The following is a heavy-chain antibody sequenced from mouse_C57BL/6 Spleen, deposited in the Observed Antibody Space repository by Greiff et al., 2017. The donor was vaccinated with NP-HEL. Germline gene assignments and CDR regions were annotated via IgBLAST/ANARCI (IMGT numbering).Heavy chain of an antibody. J-gene: IGHJ3*01. CDR1: GYTFTSYW. CDR2: IHPNSGST. D-gene: IGHD2-2*01. CDR3: ARWGYDETWFAY. Sequence: VQLQQPGAELVKPGASVKLSCKASGYTFTSYWMHWVKQRPGQGLEWIGMIHPNSGSTNYNEKFKSKATLTVDKSSSTAYMQLSSLTSEDSAVYYCARWGYDETWFAYWGQGTLVTVSA. V-gene: IGHV1-64*01.